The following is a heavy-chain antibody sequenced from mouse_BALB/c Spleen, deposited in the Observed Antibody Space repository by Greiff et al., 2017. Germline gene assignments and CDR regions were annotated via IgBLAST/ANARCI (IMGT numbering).Heavy chain of an antibody. CDR3: VRGSVVDTKYFDV. Sequence: EVKLVESGGGLVKPGGSLKLSCAASGFTFSSYAMSWVRQTPEKRRVWVASISSGGSTYYPDSVKGRFTIPRDTARNFLYLQMSRLRSEDTAMYYCVRGSVVDTKYFDVWGGGSPGT. V-gene: IGHV5-6-5*01. CDR1: GFTFSSYA. J-gene: IGHJ1*01. D-gene: IGHD1-1*01. CDR2: ISSGGST.